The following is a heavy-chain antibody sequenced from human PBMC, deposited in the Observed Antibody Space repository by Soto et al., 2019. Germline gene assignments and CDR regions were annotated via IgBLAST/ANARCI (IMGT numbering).Heavy chain of an antibody. J-gene: IGHJ5*02. V-gene: IGHV1-18*01. D-gene: IGHD2-2*01. CDR3: ARVEYQLLGGGWFDP. CDR1: GYTFTSYG. Sequence: GASVKVSCKASGYTFTSYGISWVRQAPGQGLEWMGWISAYNGNTNYAQKLQGRVTMTTDTSTSTAYMELRSLRSDDTAVYYCARVEYQLLGGGWFDPWGQGTLVTVSS. CDR2: ISAYNGNT.